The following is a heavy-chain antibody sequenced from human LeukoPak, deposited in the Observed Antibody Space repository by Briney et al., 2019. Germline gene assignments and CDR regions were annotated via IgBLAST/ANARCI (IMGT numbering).Heavy chain of an antibody. CDR2: VYSSGNT. Sequence: KPSETLSLTCTVSGGSIDSGSYYWTWIRQPAGKGLDWIGRVYSSGNTNYNPSLKSRVTISVDTSKNQFSLKLSSVTAADTAVYYCAGAGYSYGTNWFDPWGQGTLVTVSS. V-gene: IGHV4-61*10. CDR3: AGAGYSYGTNWFDP. D-gene: IGHD5-18*01. J-gene: IGHJ5*02. CDR1: GGSIDSGSYY.